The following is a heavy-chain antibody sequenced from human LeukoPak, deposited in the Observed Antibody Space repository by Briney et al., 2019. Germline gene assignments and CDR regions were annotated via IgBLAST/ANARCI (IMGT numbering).Heavy chain of an antibody. CDR2: INHSRST. V-gene: IGHV4-34*01. Sequence: SETLSLTCAVYGGSFSGYYWSWIRQPPGKGLEWIGEINHSRSTNYNPSLKSRVTISVATSKNQFSLKLSSVTAADTAVYYCARGQVGRAGTFRIWAYFDHWGQGTLVIVSS. CDR1: GGSFSGYY. CDR3: ARGQVGRAGTFRIWAYFDH. J-gene: IGHJ4*02. D-gene: IGHD6-19*01.